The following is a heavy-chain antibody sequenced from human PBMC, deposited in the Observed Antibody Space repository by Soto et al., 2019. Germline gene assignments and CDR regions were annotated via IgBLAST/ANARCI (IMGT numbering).Heavy chain of an antibody. D-gene: IGHD4-17*01. CDR2: ISYDGSNK. CDR3: AKDDYGDA. J-gene: IGHJ5*02. Sequence: QVQLVESGGGVVQPGRSLRLSCAASGFTFSRYGMHWVRQAPGKGLEWVAVISYDGSNKDYADSVKGRFTISRDNSKNTLYLQMNSLRAEDTAVYYCAKDDYGDAWGQGTLVTVSS. V-gene: IGHV3-30*18. CDR1: GFTFSRYG.